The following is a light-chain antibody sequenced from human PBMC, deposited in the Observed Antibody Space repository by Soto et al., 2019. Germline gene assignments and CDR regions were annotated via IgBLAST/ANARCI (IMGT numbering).Light chain of an antibody. CDR3: HQRQSWPRT. CDR2: QTS. Sequence: EIVLTQSPATLSSFPGDRVTLSCRASQYINTRLAWYQHRPGQAPRLLIYQTSIRAAGIPARFSASGTGTDFTLTISDVQPDDLAVYYCHQRQSWPRTFGQGTKVDI. V-gene: IGKV3-11*01. J-gene: IGKJ1*01. CDR1: QYINTR.